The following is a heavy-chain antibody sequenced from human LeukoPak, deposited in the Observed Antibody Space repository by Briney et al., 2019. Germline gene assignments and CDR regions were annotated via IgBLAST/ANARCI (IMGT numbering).Heavy chain of an antibody. Sequence: SETLSLTCTVSGGSINSYYWSWIRQPPGKGLEWIGYIYYSGSTNYNPSLKSRVTISVDTSKNQFSLKLSSVTAADTAVYYCARAGPDSSGYYRFDYWGQGTLVTVSS. V-gene: IGHV4-59*01. D-gene: IGHD3-22*01. CDR3: ARAGPDSSGYYRFDY. CDR2: IYYSGST. CDR1: GGSINSYY. J-gene: IGHJ4*02.